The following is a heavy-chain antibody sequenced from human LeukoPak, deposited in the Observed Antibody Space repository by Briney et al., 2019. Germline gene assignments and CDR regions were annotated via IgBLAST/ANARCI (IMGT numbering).Heavy chain of an antibody. D-gene: IGHD6-19*01. CDR3: VKGRPYSSGWYGEFFDF. Sequence: VGALRLSCLAPGFTFTSDTMHSGRQAPGKRLEYVSAICSIVGSTYYADSVKGRFSISRDNSKNTLYLQMSSLRAEDTAVYYCVKGRPYSSGWYGEFFDFWGQGTLVTVSS. CDR2: ICSIVGST. J-gene: IGHJ4*02. CDR1: GFTFTSDT. V-gene: IGHV3-64D*06.